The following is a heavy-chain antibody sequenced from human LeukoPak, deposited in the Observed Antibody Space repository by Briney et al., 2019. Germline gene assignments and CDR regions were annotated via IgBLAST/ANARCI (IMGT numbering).Heavy chain of an antibody. J-gene: IGHJ4*02. CDR3: ARVFKRGVAAAGFGY. CDR2: INPSGDST. CDR1: GYTSTSYY. V-gene: IGHV1-46*01. D-gene: IGHD6-13*01. Sequence: RASVKVSCKASGYTSTSYYMHWVRQAPGQGLEWMGKINPSGDSTNYAQKFQGRVTMTTDTSTSTVYMELSSLRSEDTAVYYCARVFKRGVAAAGFGYWGQGTLVTVSS.